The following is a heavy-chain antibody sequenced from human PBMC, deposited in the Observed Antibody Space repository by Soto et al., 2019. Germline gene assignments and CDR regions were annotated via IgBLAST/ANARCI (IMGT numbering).Heavy chain of an antibody. CDR1: GFTFSSYS. CDR3: ARDCTNGVCYYYYGMDV. Sequence: GGSLRLSCAASGFTFSSYSMNWVRQAPGKGLEWVSSISSSSSYIYYADSVKGRFTISRDNAKNSLYLQMNSLRAEDTAVYYCARDCTNGVCYYYYGMDVWGQGTTVTVSS. J-gene: IGHJ6*02. V-gene: IGHV3-21*01. D-gene: IGHD2-8*01. CDR2: ISSSSSYI.